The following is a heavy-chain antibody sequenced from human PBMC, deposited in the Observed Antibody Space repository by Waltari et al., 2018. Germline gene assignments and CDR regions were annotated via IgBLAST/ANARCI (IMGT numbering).Heavy chain of an antibody. V-gene: IGHV3-49*04. J-gene: IGHJ4*02. CDR1: GFNFGDYA. CDR2: NRSKTYGGAP. Sequence: EVQLAESGGGLVQPGRSLRLSCTASGFNFGDYAMTWVRQVPGKGLEWVGFNRSKTYGGAPEYAASVKGRFTISRDDAKSVAYLQMNSLRTEDTALYYCTRADGMTDLDYWGRGALVTVSS. CDR3: TRADGMTDLDY.